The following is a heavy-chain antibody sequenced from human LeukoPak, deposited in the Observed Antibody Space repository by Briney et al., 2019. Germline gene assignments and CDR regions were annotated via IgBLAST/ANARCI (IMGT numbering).Heavy chain of an antibody. CDR1: GYTXTGYY. Sequence: SVKVSCKASGYTXTGYYMHWVRQAPGQGLEWLGWIIPNSGATNYAQNLQGRVTMTRDTSISTAYMELKRLTSDDTAVYYCARQLGATSRDYWGQGTLVTVSS. CDR2: IIPNSGAT. D-gene: IGHD1-26*01. J-gene: IGHJ4*02. CDR3: ARQLGATSRDY. V-gene: IGHV1-2*02.